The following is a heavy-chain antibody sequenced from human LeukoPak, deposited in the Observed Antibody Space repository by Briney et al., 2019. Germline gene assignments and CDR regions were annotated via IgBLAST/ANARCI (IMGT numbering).Heavy chain of an antibody. CDR2: IYYSGST. CDR3: ARVITSEWGENWFDP. CDR1: GGSISSSSYY. Sequence: SETLSLTCTVSGGSISSSSYYWGWIRRPPGKGLEWIGSIYYSGSTYYNPSLKSRVTISVDTSKNQFSLQLNSVTPEDTAVYYCARVITSEWGENWFDPWGQGTLVTVSS. D-gene: IGHD3-16*01. J-gene: IGHJ5*02. V-gene: IGHV4-39*01.